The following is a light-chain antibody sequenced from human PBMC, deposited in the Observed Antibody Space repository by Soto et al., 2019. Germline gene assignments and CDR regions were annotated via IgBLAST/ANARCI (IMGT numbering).Light chain of an antibody. V-gene: IGKV1-39*01. CDR2: AAS. Sequence: DIQMTQSPSSLSASVGDRVTITCRASQSISSYLNWYQQKPGKAPKLLIYAASSLQSGVPSRFSGSRSATDFTHTISSLQPEDFATYYCQQSYSTPYTFGQGTKLEIK. CDR1: QSISSY. J-gene: IGKJ2*01. CDR3: QQSYSTPYT.